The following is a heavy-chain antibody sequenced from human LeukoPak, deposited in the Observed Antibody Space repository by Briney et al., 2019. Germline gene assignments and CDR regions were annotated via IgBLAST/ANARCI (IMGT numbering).Heavy chain of an antibody. D-gene: IGHD7-27*01. CDR2: IYPGDFDA. CDR1: GFSFTSYW. J-gene: IGHJ4*02. CDR3: ARSGAGRWFRQPGERGYLDY. Sequence: GEARQISCQGSGFSFTSYWIGWAGSVPGQGLGWMGMIYPGDFDARYSPSFLGQVTISSDKSISTAYLQWNSLNASDTAMYYCARSGAGRWFRQPGERGYLDYWGQGTLVTVSS. V-gene: IGHV5-51*01.